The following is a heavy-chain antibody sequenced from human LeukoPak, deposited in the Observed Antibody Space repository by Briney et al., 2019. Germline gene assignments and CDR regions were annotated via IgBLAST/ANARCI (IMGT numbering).Heavy chain of an antibody. Sequence: PGGSLRLSCAGSGFTFSDYSMNWVRQAPGKGLVWVSRINSDGINTSYADSVKGRFTISRDNAKNTLNLQMNSLRAEDTAVYYCARDLGQYYDTSDNWFDPWGQGTLVTVSS. CDR2: INSDGINT. V-gene: IGHV3-74*01. CDR3: ARDLGQYYDTSDNWFDP. D-gene: IGHD3-22*01. J-gene: IGHJ5*02. CDR1: GFTFSDYS.